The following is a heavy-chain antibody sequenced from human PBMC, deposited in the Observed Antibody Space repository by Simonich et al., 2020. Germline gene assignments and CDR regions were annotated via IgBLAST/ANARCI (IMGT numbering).Heavy chain of an antibody. CDR1: GYTFTSYD. CDR3: ARSRYCTNGVCYNWFDP. CDR2: INPNSGNT. J-gene: IGHJ5*02. Sequence: QVQLVQSGAEVKKPGASVKVSCKASGYTFTSYDINWVRQATGQGLEGMGWINPNSGNTCYAQKSQSRFTITRNTSISTAYMELSSLRSEDTAVYYCARSRYCTNGVCYNWFDPWGQGTLVTVSS. D-gene: IGHD2-8*01. V-gene: IGHV1-8*03.